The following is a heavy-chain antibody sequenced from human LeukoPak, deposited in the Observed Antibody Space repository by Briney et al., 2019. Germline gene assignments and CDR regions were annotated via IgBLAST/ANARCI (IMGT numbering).Heavy chain of an antibody. Sequence: PGGSLRLSCAASGFAFSTYAMGWVRQAPGKELDWVSAINAGGSATYYADSVKGRFTISRDNSKNTLFLQMNSLRAEDTAVYYCAKRTQPELPPLDYRGQGTLVTVSS. CDR1: GFAFSTYA. CDR3: AKRTQPELPPLDY. J-gene: IGHJ4*02. CDR2: INAGGSAT. D-gene: IGHD1-26*01. V-gene: IGHV3-23*01.